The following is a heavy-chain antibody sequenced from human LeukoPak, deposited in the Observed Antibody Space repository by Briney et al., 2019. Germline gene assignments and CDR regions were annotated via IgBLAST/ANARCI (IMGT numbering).Heavy chain of an antibody. J-gene: IGHJ4*02. CDR3: ARVEMYCSSTSCYAPNFDY. D-gene: IGHD2-2*01. CDR1: GFTFSSYS. Sequence: PGGSLRLSCAASGFTFSSYSMNWVRQAPGKGLEWVSSISSSSSYIYYADSVKGRFTISRDKAKNSVYLQMNSLRAEDTAVYYCARVEMYCSSTSCYAPNFDYWGQGTLVTVSS. CDR2: ISSSSSYI. V-gene: IGHV3-21*01.